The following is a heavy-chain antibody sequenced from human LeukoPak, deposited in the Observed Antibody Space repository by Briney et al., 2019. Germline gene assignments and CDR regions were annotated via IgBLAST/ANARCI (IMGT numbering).Heavy chain of an antibody. CDR3: ARELERRSHDAFDI. Sequence: ASVKVSCKASGYTFTGYEMHWVRQAPGQGLEWMGWINPNSGGTNYAQKFQGRVTMTRDTSISTAYMELSRLRSDDTAVYYCARELERRSHDAFDIWGQGTMVTVSS. V-gene: IGHV1-2*02. CDR2: INPNSGGT. D-gene: IGHD1-1*01. CDR1: GYTFTGYE. J-gene: IGHJ3*02.